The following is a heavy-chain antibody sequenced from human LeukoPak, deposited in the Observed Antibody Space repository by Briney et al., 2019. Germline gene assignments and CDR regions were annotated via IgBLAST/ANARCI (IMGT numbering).Heavy chain of an antibody. Sequence: GGSLRLSCAASGFTVSSNYMSWVRQAPGKGLEWVSVIYSGGSTYYADSVKGRFTISRDNSKNTLYLQMNSLRAEDTAVYYCARRGLWEQYFDWGDWGQGTLVTVSS. CDR3: ARRGLWEQYFDWGD. CDR2: IYSGGST. V-gene: IGHV3-66*01. CDR1: GFTVSSNY. D-gene: IGHD3-9*01. J-gene: IGHJ4*02.